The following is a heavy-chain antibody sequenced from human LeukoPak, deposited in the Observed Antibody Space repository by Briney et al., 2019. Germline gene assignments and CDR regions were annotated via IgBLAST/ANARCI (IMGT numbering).Heavy chain of an antibody. CDR1: GFTFSSYA. CDR3: AKAGSGSYPPDY. Sequence: GGSLRLSCAASGFTFSSYAMSWVRQAPGKGLEWVSSISGREGSTYYADSVKGRFTISRDNSKTTVYLQMNSLRAGDTAVYYCAKAGSGSYPPDYWGQGTLVTVSS. V-gene: IGHV3-23*01. J-gene: IGHJ4*02. D-gene: IGHD3-10*01. CDR2: ISGREGST.